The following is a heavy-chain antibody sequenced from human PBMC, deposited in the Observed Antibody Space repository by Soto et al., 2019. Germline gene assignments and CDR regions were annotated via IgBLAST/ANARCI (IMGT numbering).Heavy chain of an antibody. D-gene: IGHD3-16*02. CDR2: IYYSGST. CDR1: GGSISSGDYY. CDR3: ARDARMITFGVVIVILDY. V-gene: IGHV4-30-4*01. Sequence: QVQLQESGPGLVKPSQTLSLTCTVSGGSISSGDYYWSWIRQPPGKGLEWIGYIYYSGSTYYNPSLKSRVTISVDTSKNQFSLKLSSVTAADTAVYYCARDARMITFGVVIVILDYWGQGTLVTVSS. J-gene: IGHJ4*02.